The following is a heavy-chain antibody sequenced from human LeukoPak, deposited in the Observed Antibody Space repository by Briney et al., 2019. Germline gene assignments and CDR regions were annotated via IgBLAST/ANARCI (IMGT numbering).Heavy chain of an antibody. Sequence: GGSLRLSCAASGFTFSSYGMHWVRQAPGKGLEWVAFIRYDGSNKYYADSVKGRFTISRDNSKNTLYLQMDSLRAEDTAVYYCAKYHSSGSLGFDYWGQGTLVTVSS. CDR1: GFTFSSYG. V-gene: IGHV3-30*02. D-gene: IGHD5-18*01. J-gene: IGHJ4*02. CDR2: IRYDGSNK. CDR3: AKYHSSGSLGFDY.